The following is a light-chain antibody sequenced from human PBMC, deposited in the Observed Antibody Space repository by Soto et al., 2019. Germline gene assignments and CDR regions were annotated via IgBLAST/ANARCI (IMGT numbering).Light chain of an antibody. J-gene: IGKJ1*01. CDR3: QQYGNSPQT. V-gene: IGKV3-20*01. Sequence: ELVLTQSPGTLSVSPGERATLSCRASQSVSSNLAWFQQKPGQAPRLLIYGASSRATGIPNRFSGSGSGTDFTLTISRLEPEDFAVYYCQQYGNSPQTFGQGTKVDIK. CDR1: QSVSSN. CDR2: GAS.